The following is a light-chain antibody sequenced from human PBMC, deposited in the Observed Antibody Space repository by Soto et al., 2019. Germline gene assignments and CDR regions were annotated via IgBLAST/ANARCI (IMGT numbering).Light chain of an antibody. V-gene: IGKV3D-20*02. J-gene: IGKJ5*01. Sequence: EIVMTQSPGTLSLSPGERVTLSCRASQSVNSNYLAWYQQKPGQSPRLLIYAASSRATGVPDRFSGSGSGTDFTLTISSLEPEDFAVYYCQQRNYWQVTFGQGTRLEI. CDR3: QQRNYWQVT. CDR1: QSVNSNY. CDR2: AAS.